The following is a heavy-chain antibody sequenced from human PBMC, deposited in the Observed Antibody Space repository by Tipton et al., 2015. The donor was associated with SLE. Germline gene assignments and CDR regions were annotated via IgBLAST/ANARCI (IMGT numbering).Heavy chain of an antibody. Sequence: LRLSCAVYGGSFSGYYWSWIRQPPGKGLEWIGEINHSGSTYYNPSLKSRVTISVDTSKNQFSLKLSSVTAADTAVYYCARAKWLSPFDYWGQGTLVTVSS. CDR2: INHSGST. D-gene: IGHD5-12*01. V-gene: IGHV4-34*09. CDR3: ARAKWLSPFDY. CDR1: GGSFSGYY. J-gene: IGHJ4*02.